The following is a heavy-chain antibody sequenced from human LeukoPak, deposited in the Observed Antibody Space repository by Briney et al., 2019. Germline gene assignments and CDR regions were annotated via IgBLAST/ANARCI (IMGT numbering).Heavy chain of an antibody. CDR2: INQDGGEI. D-gene: IGHD3-10*01. J-gene: IGHJ5*02. V-gene: IGHV3-7*04. CDR1: GFTFSSYA. CDR3: VRAHHPGGWFDP. Sequence: QAGGSLRLSCAASGFTFSSYAMSWVRQAPGKGLEWVASINQDGGEIHYVDSVKGRFTISRDNAKNSLYLQMNSLTAEDTAVHYCVRAHHPGGWFDPWGQGTLVTVSS.